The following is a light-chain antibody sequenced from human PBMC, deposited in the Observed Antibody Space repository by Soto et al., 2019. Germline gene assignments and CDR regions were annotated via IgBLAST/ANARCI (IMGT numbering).Light chain of an antibody. CDR3: MQPLQSWT. V-gene: IGKV2-28*01. Sequence: DIVMTQSPLSLPVTPGEPAPISCRSSQSLLHSNGYNYLDWYLQKPGQSPQLLIYLGSNRASGVPDRFSGSGSGTDFTLKISRVETEHVGVYYCMQPLQSWTFGQGTKV. CDR2: LGS. CDR1: QSLLHSNGYNY. J-gene: IGKJ1*01.